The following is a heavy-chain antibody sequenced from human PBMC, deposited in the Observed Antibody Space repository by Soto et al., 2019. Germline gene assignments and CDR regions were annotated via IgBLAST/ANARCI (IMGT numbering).Heavy chain of an antibody. CDR1: GFTFSSYA. J-gene: IGHJ5*02. D-gene: IGHD6-19*01. Sequence: EVQLLESGGGLVQPGGSLRLSCAASGFTFSSYAMSWVRQAPGKGLEWVSDISGSGGTTDYADSVKGRFTISRDNSKNMVYLQMNSLRAEDTAVYYCAKDRTSSGPCRFYPWGQGTLVTVSS. V-gene: IGHV3-23*01. CDR3: AKDRTSSGPCRFYP. CDR2: ISGSGGTT.